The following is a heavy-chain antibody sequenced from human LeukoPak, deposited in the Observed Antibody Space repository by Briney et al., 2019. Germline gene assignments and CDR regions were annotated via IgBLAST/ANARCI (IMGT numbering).Heavy chain of an antibody. CDR1: GFTFSSYA. D-gene: IGHD2-2*02. V-gene: IGHV3-30-3*01. Sequence: PRGSLRLSCAVSGFTFSSYAMQWVRQAPGKGLDWVAVISYDGSNKYYADSVRGRFTISRDNSKNTLYLQMDSLRAEDTAVYSCARGPYCTSPNCYNPAGYWGQGTLVTVSS. CDR3: ARGPYCTSPNCYNPAGY. J-gene: IGHJ4*02. CDR2: ISYDGSNK.